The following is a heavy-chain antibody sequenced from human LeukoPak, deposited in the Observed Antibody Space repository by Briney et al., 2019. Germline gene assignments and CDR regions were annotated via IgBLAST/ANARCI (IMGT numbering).Heavy chain of an antibody. Sequence: ASVRLSCKASGYTFTSYYMHWVRQAPGQGLEWMGIINPSGGSTSYAQKFQGRVTMTRDTSTSTVYMELSSLRSEDTAVYYCARNERFLEWLFSPDYYGMDVWGQGTTVTVSS. CDR1: GYTFTSYY. CDR2: INPSGGST. J-gene: IGHJ6*02. V-gene: IGHV1-46*01. CDR3: ARNERFLEWLFSPDYYGMDV. D-gene: IGHD3-3*01.